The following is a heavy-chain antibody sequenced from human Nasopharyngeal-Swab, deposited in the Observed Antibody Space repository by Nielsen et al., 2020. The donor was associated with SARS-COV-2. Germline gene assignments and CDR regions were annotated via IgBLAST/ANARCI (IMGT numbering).Heavy chain of an antibody. V-gene: IGHV3-48*04. Sequence: GESLKISCAASGFSFSTYWMNWVRQAPGMGLEWVSYISSSSSTIYYTDSVKGRFTVSRDNAKNSLYLQMSSLRAEDTAVYYCARSPSVRKSTIFGVHDTYWFDPWGQGTLVTVSS. CDR1: GFSFSTYW. CDR2: ISSSSSTI. J-gene: IGHJ5*02. D-gene: IGHD3-3*01. CDR3: ARSPSVRKSTIFGVHDTYWFDP.